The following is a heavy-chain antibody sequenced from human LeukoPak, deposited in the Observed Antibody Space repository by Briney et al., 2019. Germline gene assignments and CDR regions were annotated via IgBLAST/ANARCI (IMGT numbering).Heavy chain of an antibody. J-gene: IGHJ6*02. Sequence: PGGSLRLSCAASGFTFSSYSMNWVRQAPGKGLEWVSYISSSSSTIYYADSVKGRFTISRDNAKNSLYLQMYSLRAEDTAVYYCAREGSDSSSWYVYYYYYGMDVWGQGTTVTVSS. CDR2: ISSSSSTI. CDR1: GFTFSSYS. D-gene: IGHD6-13*01. CDR3: AREGSDSSSWYVYYYYYGMDV. V-gene: IGHV3-48*04.